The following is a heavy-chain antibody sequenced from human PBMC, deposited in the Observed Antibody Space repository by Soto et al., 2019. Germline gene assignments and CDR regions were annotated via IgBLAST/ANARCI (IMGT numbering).Heavy chain of an antibody. CDR3: AHGGSGSTYHFDY. CDR1: GGTFSSYA. Sequence: GASVKVSCKASGGTFSSYAISWVRQAPGQGLEWMGGIIPIFGTANYAQKFQGRVTITADKSTSTAYMELSSLRSEDTAVYYCAHGGSGSTYHFDYWGQGTLVTVSS. D-gene: IGHD3-10*01. V-gene: IGHV1-69*06. CDR2: IIPIFGTA. J-gene: IGHJ4*02.